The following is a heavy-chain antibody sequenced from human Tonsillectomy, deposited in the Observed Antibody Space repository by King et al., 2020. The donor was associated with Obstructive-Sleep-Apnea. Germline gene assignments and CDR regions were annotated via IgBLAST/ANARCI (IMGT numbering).Heavy chain of an antibody. J-gene: IGHJ4*02. Sequence: VQLVESGGGLVQPGGSLRLSCAASGFTFSSYAMSWVRQAPGKGLEWVSAISGSGVSTYYSDSVKGRFTISRDNAKNTLYLQMNSLRAEDTAVYYCAKGLGRDGYSRFDYWGQGTLVTVSS. D-gene: IGHD5-24*01. CDR2: ISGSGVST. V-gene: IGHV3-23*04. CDR1: GFTFSSYA. CDR3: AKGLGRDGYSRFDY.